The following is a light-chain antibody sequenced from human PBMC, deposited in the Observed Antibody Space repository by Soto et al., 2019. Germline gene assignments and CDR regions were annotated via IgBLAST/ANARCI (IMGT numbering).Light chain of an antibody. CDR3: NSYTSSGAL. J-gene: IGLJ2*01. V-gene: IGLV2-14*01. CDR1: SSDVGAHNY. CDR2: EVS. Sequence: QSVLTQPASVSGSPGQSITISCTGTSSDVGAHNYVSWYQQHPGEAPKLMISEVSHRPSGVSHRFSGSKSGNTASLTISGLQAEDEAHYYCNSYTSSGALFGGGTQLTVL.